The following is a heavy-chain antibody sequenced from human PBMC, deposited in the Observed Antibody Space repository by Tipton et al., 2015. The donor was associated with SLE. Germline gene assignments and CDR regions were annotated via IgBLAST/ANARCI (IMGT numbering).Heavy chain of an antibody. D-gene: IGHD2-21*02. CDR2: ISSSGSTI. CDR3: ARAGGVVVTAHDAFDI. Sequence: GSLRLSCAASGFTFSSYEMNWVRQAPGKGLEWVSYISSSGSTIYYADSVKGRFTISRDNAKNSLYLQMNSLRAEDTAVYYCARAGGVVVTAHDAFDIWGQGTMVTVSS. CDR1: GFTFSSYE. J-gene: IGHJ3*02. V-gene: IGHV3-48*03.